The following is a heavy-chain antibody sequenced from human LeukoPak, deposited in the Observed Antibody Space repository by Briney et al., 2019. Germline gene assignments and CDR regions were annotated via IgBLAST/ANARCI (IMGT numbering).Heavy chain of an antibody. CDR2: IRSEAYGGPT. V-gene: IGHV3-49*04. CDR3: TTDGYYGSGSYDWFDP. D-gene: IGHD3-10*01. Sequence: PGGSLRLSCTALGFTFGDYAMSWVRQAPGKGLEWVGFIRSEAYGGPTEYAASVKGRFTMSRDDSKNIAYLQMNSLKTEDTAVYYCTTDGYYGSGSYDWFDPWGQGTLVTVSS. CDR1: GFTFGDYA. J-gene: IGHJ5*02.